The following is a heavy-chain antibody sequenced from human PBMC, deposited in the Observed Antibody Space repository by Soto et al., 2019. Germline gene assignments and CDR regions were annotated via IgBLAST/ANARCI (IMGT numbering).Heavy chain of an antibody. J-gene: IGHJ2*01. CDR1: GFTFINYA. V-gene: IGHV3-23*01. CDR3: ARKILGSTTRPNYWFFDL. CDR2: ISGGGDAA. D-gene: IGHD7-27*01. Sequence: EVQVLESGGGLVQPGGSLRLSCAGSGFTFINYAMNWVRQAPGKGLEWVSSISGGGDAAFFPDSVRGRFTISRDNSKNTVTLQMNSLGVDDTAVYYCARKILGSTTRPNYWFFDLSGRGTLVTVSS.